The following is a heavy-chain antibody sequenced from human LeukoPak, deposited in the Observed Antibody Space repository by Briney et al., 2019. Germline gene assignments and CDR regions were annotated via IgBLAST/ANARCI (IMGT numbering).Heavy chain of an antibody. V-gene: IGHV3-23*01. CDR1: GFTFSNYA. Sequence: GGSLRLSCAASGFTFSNYAMSWVRQAPGRGLEWVSTISGGGGSTYFTDPVKGRFTISRDNSKNTLHLQMNSLRAEDTALYYCARNDRYSSSPRYYFDYWGQGTLVTVSS. D-gene: IGHD6-13*01. J-gene: IGHJ4*02. CDR2: ISGGGGST. CDR3: ARNDRYSSSPRYYFDY.